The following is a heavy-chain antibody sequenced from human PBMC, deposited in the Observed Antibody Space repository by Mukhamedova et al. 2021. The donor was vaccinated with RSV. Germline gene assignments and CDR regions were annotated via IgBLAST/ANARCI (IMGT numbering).Heavy chain of an antibody. J-gene: IGHJ5*02. D-gene: IGHD1-1*01. V-gene: IGHV3-30*03. Sequence: QSTWEGLEWVAGVSYDGNNKYYADSVKGRFTISRDNSNNTVLLQMNTVRPEDTAVYYCARALVGTGIEWFDPWGQGTRVTVSS. CDR3: ARALVGTGIEWFDP. CDR2: VSYDGNNK.